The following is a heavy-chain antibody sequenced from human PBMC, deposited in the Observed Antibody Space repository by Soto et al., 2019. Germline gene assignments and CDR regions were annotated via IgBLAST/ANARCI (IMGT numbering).Heavy chain of an antibody. CDR3: ARQDRVVAEGRWFDP. D-gene: IGHD2-15*01. CDR2: VHYSGNT. V-gene: IGHV4-38-2*02. Sequence: SETLSLTCTVSGYSISSGYHWAWIRQPPGKGLEWLGSVHYSGNTYYNPSLKSRLTISVDKSKNQFSLTLSPVPAADTAVYYCARQDRVVAEGRWFDPWGQGTLVTVSS. CDR1: GYSISSGYH. J-gene: IGHJ5*02.